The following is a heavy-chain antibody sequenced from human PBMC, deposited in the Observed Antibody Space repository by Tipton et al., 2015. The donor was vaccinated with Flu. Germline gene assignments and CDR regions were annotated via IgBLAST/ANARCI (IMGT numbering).Heavy chain of an antibody. V-gene: IGHV4-61*02. CDR1: GGSISSSSHY. J-gene: IGHJ5*01. CDR2: IYISGRT. D-gene: IGHD3-16*01. Sequence: TLSLTCSVSGGSISSSSHYWSWIRQPAGKGLEWIGRIYISGRTEYSPSLKSRASISVDRAKNQFSLKLNSVTAADTAVYYCARDLGAFNWFDSWGRGTLVTVSS. CDR3: ARDLGAFNWFDS.